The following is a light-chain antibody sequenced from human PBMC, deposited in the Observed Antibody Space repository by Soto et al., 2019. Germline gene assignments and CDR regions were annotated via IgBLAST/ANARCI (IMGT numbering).Light chain of an antibody. CDR2: GAS. J-gene: IGKJ1*01. Sequence: EIVLTQSPAILSVSPGERVTLSCGATQTVSTNLAWYQQRPGQAPRLLIYGASTRATAIPARFSGSGSGTEFTLTISSLQSEDFAVYFCQHYNNWPWTFGQGTKVDIK. V-gene: IGKV3-15*01. CDR3: QHYNNWPWT. CDR1: QTVSTN.